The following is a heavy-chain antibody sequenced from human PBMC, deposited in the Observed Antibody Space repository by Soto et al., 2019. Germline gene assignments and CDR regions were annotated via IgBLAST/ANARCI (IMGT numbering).Heavy chain of an antibody. Sequence: EEQLLESGGGLVQPGGSLRLSCTASGFTFSNYAMSWVRQAPGKGLEWVSAITRTDSTYYADSVKGRFTISRDNSKNTAYLLMDNLRVDDTGVYYCTRWNGFADYWGQGTLVTVSS. CDR3: TRWNGFADY. J-gene: IGHJ4*02. V-gene: IGHV3-23*01. D-gene: IGHD1-1*01. CDR2: ITRTDST. CDR1: GFTFSNYA.